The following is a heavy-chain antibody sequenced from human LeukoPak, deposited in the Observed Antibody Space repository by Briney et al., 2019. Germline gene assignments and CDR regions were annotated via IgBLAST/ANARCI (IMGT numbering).Heavy chain of an antibody. CDR1: GFSFSNYW. J-gene: IGHJ4*02. CDR3: LGSASYTH. CDR2: TNQDGSQK. Sequence: TGGSLRLSCAASGFSFSNYWMTWARQAPGKGLEWVANTNQDGSQKNYLDSVRGRFTISRDNAKSSLYLQITSLRVDDTAVYFCLGSASYTHWGQGTLVTVSS. D-gene: IGHD3-10*01. V-gene: IGHV3-7*01.